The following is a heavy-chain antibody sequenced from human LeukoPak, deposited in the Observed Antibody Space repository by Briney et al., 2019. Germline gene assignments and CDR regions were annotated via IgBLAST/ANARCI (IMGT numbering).Heavy chain of an antibody. J-gene: IGHJ6*02. Sequence: GGSLRLSCAASGFTFSSYWMHWVRQAPGKGLLWVSRINSDGTTTYYADSVEGRFTISRDNAKNTLYLQMNSLRAEDTAVYYCARGNYYGMDVWGQGTTVTVSS. CDR2: INSDGTTT. V-gene: IGHV3-74*01. CDR1: GFTFSSYW. CDR3: ARGNYYGMDV.